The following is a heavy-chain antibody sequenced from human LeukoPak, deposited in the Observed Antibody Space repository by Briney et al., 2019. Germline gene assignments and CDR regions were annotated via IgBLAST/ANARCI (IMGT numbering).Heavy chain of an antibody. CDR2: IYHSGRT. CDR1: GYSISSGYY. Sequence: SETLSLTCTVSGYSISSGYYWGWIRQPPGKGLEWIGSIYHSGRTFYNPSLKSRVTISVDTSKNQFSLKLSSVTAADTAVYYCARRRFVRGPDVVNPFDYWGQGTLVTVSS. J-gene: IGHJ4*02. V-gene: IGHV4-38-2*02. D-gene: IGHD2-8*01. CDR3: ARRRFVRGPDVVNPFDY.